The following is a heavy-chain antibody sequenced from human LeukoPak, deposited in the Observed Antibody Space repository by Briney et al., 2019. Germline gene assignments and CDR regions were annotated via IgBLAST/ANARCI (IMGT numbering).Heavy chain of an antibody. V-gene: IGHV3-30*18. D-gene: IGHD5-18*01. CDR1: GFTFSSYG. CDR3: AKGSAGYGYGD. CDR2: ISYDGSNK. J-gene: IGHJ4*02. Sequence: GGSLRLSCAASGFTFSSYGMHWVRQAPGKGLEWVAVISYDGSNKYYADSVKGRFTISRDNSKNTLYLQMNSLRAEDTAVYYCAKGSAGYGYGDWGQGTLVTVSS.